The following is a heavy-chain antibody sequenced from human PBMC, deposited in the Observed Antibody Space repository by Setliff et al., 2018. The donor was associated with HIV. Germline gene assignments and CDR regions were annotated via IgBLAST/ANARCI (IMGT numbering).Heavy chain of an antibody. CDR3: ARDSYRDYYDSSGYYYPLWFFDL. J-gene: IGHJ2*01. CDR1: GGSISSSSYY. Sequence: SETLSLTCTVSGGSISSSSYYWGWIRQPPGKGLEWIGSIYHSGSTNYNPSLKSRVNMSVDKSKNQLSLKLSSVTAADTAVYYCARDSYRDYYDSSGYYYPLWFFDLWGRGTLVTVSS. CDR2: IYHSGST. V-gene: IGHV4-39*07. D-gene: IGHD3-22*01.